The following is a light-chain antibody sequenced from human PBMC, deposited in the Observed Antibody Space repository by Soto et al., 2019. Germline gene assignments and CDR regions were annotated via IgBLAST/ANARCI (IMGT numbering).Light chain of an antibody. Sequence: DIQMTQAASSLSASVGARVTITCRASQSISSWLAWYQQTPGKAPKLLIYKASSLESGVPSRFSGSGSGTEFTLTISSRQPDDFATYYCQHYNSYSEAFGQGTKVDIK. J-gene: IGKJ1*01. V-gene: IGKV1-5*03. CDR3: QHYNSYSEA. CDR2: KAS. CDR1: QSISSW.